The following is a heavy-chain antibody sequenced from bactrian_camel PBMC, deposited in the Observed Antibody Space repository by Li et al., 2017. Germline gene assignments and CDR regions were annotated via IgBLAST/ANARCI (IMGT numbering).Heavy chain of an antibody. CDR1: GFTFGSYD. J-gene: IGHJ7*01. CDR2: ISSDAGTT. V-gene: IGHV3S40*01. Sequence: VQLVESGGGSVQAGGSLRLSCVGSGFTFGSYDMSWVRQAPGNGLEWVSAISSDAGTTYAADSVKGRVTISRDNAENTLYLELSSLKTEDTAMYYCAGSPAPWYSADYPLYYGMYSWGKGTQVTVS. D-gene: IGHD2*01.